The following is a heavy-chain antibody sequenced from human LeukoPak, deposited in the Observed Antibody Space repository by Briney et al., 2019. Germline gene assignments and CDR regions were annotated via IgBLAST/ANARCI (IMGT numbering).Heavy chain of an antibody. D-gene: IGHD5-18*01. Sequence: RTSETLSLTCAVYGGSFSGYYWSWVRQPPGKGLEWVGYIYYSGSTNYNPSLKSRVTISVDTSKNQFSLKLSSVTAADTAVYYCARERLPDAFDIWGQGTMVTVSS. V-gene: IGHV4-59*01. J-gene: IGHJ3*02. CDR3: ARERLPDAFDI. CDR2: IYYSGST. CDR1: GGSFSGYY.